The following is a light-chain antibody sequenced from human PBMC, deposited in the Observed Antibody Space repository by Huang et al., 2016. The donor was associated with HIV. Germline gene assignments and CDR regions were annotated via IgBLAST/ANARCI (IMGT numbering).Light chain of an antibody. J-gene: IGKJ2*01. CDR3: MQGKQLPYT. Sequence: DIVMTQTPLSLSVTPGQPASISCKSSQGLLYREKIYLYWYLQKPGQSPQLLISELSNRFSGVPDRFSGSGSPTDFTLKISRVETEDVGVYYCMQGKQLPYTFGQGTRLEIK. V-gene: IGKV2-29*02. CDR1: QGLLYREKIY. CDR2: ELS.